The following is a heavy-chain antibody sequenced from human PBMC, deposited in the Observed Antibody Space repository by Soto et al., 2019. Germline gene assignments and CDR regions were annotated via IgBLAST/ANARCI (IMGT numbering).Heavy chain of an antibody. D-gene: IGHD3-22*01. Sequence: PGGSLRLSCAASGFTFSSYAMSWVRQAPGKGLEWVSAISGSGGSTYYADSVKGRFTISRDNSKNTLYLQMNSLRAEDTAVYYCAKDFINHDSSRYYPIDDWGEGTLVTVCS. CDR2: ISGSGGST. J-gene: IGHJ4*02. CDR3: AKDFINHDSSRYYPIDD. CDR1: GFTFSSYA. V-gene: IGHV3-23*01.